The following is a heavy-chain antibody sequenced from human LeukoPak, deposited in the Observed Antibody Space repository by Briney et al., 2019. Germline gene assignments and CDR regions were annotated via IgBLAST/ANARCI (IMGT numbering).Heavy chain of an antibody. V-gene: IGHV3-74*01. CDR1: GFTFSTYW. J-gene: IGHJ4*02. CDR2: INADVSST. Sequence: GGSLRLSCAASGFTFSTYWMHWVRQAPGKGLVWVSRINADVSSTSYADSVKGRFTISRDNAKNTLYLQMNSLRAEDTAVYYCARGKHTAAIPDYWGQGTLVTVSS. CDR3: ARGKHTAAIPDY. D-gene: IGHD6-13*01.